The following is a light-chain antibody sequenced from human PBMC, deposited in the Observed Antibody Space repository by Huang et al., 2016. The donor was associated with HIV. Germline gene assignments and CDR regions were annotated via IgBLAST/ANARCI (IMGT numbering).Light chain of an antibody. CDR2: GAS. CDR1: RSITTN. Sequence: DIVMTQSPAILSVSPGERATLSCRASRSITTNLAWYQHKPGQAPRLRVHGASTRATDIPGRFSGSGSGTEFTLTISSLQSEDLAVYYCQQYNNWPSTWTFGQGTNVEIK. CDR3: QQYNNWPSTWT. J-gene: IGKJ1*01. V-gene: IGKV3-15*01.